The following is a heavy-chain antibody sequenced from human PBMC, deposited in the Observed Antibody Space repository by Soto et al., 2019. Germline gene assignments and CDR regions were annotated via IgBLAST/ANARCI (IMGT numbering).Heavy chain of an antibody. V-gene: IGHV5-51*01. CDR1: GHSFTTYW. CDR3: TRQGGYFDS. CDR2: IYPRDSDT. J-gene: IGHJ4*02. Sequence: GESLKISCKCSGHSFTTYWIRWVRQMPGKGLEWMGIIYPRDSDTRYSPSFQGQVTISVDKSISTAHLQWSSLKASDTAIYYCTRQGGYFDSWGQGTLVTVSS. D-gene: IGHD3-16*01.